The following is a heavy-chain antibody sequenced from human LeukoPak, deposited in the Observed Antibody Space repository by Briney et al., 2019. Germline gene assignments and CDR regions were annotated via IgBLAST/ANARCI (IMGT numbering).Heavy chain of an antibody. D-gene: IGHD4-17*01. CDR3: ATAPRGGDYEDY. V-gene: IGHV3-33*01. Sequence: PGRSLRLSCAASGFTFSNYGMHWVRQAPGKGLEWVAVIWYEGSNKYYADSVKGRFTISRDNSKNTLYMQMNSLRVEDTAVYYCATAPRGGDYEDYWGRGTLVTVSS. CDR2: IWYEGSNK. J-gene: IGHJ4*02. CDR1: GFTFSNYG.